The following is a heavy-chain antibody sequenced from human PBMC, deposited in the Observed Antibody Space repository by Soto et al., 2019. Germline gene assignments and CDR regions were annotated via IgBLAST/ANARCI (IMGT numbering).Heavy chain of an antibody. V-gene: IGHV4-39*07. D-gene: IGHD3-10*01. J-gene: IGHJ4*02. CDR1: GGSISSSSYY. CDR3: TSDYTLRSYRFDY. Sequence: PSETLSLTCTVSGGSISSSSYYWGWIRQPPGKGLEWIGSIYYSGNTYYTPSLKSRLTISVDTSKNEVSLKLSSVTAADTAVYYCTSDYTLRSYRFDYWGRGILVTVSS. CDR2: IYYSGNT.